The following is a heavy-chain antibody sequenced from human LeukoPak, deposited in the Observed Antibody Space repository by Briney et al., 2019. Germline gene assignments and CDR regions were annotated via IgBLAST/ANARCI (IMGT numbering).Heavy chain of an antibody. J-gene: IGHJ5*02. CDR1: GGSFSGYY. CDR2: INHSGST. D-gene: IGHD3-3*01. V-gene: IGHV4-34*01. CDR3: ARNFYDFWSGYYGNWFDP. Sequence: SSETLSLTCAVYGGSFSGYYWSWIRQPPGKGLEWIGEINHSGSTNYSPSLKSRVTISVDTSKNQFSLKLSSVTAADTAVYYCARNFYDFWSGYYGNWFDPWGQGTLVTVSS.